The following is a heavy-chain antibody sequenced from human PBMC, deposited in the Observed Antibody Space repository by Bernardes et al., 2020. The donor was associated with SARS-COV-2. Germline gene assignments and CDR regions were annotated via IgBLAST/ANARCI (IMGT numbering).Heavy chain of an antibody. CDR1: GLTVTTTY. J-gene: IGHJ6*04. CDR3: AASNSNVQTGYYYYYYGMDF. Sequence: GSLRLSCAASGLTVTTTYMSWVRQAPGQGLEWVSIIYASGKTFHASSVKGRFAISTDYSKNTLYLQMNSLRTEDTAVYYCAASNSNVQTGYYYYYYGMDFWGTGTTVIDSS. CDR2: IYASGKT. V-gene: IGHV3-53*01. D-gene: IGHD5-18*01.